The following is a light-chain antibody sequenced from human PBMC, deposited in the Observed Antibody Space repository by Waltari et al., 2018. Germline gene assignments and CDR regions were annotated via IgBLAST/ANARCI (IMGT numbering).Light chain of an antibody. J-gene: IGKJ1*01. V-gene: IGKV4-1*01. CDR1: QSVLYSSNNKNY. CDR3: QQYYSTPRT. CDR2: WAS. Sequence: DIVMTQSPDSLPVSLGARATVNCKSSQSVLYSSNNKNYLAWYQQKPGQPPKLLIYWASTRDSGVPDRFSGSGSGTDFTLTISSLQAEDVAVYYCQQYYSTPRTFGQGTKVEI.